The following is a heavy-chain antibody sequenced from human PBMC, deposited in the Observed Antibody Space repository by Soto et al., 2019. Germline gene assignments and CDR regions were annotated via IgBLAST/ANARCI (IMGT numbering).Heavy chain of an antibody. CDR1: GLIFSKYD. J-gene: IGHJ2*01. V-gene: IGHV3-23*01. CDR3: AKDPNTVTTCWCLDL. CDR2: ITDTGGAT. D-gene: IGHD4-17*01. Sequence: EVEVLESGGGLVQPGGSLRLSCKASGLIFSKYDMTWVRQAPGKGLEWVASITDTGGATYYADSVKGRFTISRDNSKNTLYLQMNTLKVEDSAFYYCAKDPNTVTTCWCLDLGGRGTLVSVSS.